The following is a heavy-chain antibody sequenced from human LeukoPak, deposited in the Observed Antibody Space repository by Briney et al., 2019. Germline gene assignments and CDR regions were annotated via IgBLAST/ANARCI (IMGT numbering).Heavy chain of an antibody. Sequence: PSETLSLTCTVSGGSISSYYWSWIRQPPGKGLEWIGYIYYSGSTNYNPSLKSRVTISVDTSKNQFSLKLSSVTAADTAVYYCARQKQDYDILTGYPTEYYFDYWGQGTPVTVSS. J-gene: IGHJ4*02. D-gene: IGHD3-9*01. CDR3: ARQKQDYDILTGYPTEYYFDY. CDR1: GGSISSYY. V-gene: IGHV4-59*01. CDR2: IYYSGST.